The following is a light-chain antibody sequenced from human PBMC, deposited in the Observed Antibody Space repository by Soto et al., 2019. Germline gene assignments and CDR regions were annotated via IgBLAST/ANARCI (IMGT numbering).Light chain of an antibody. CDR1: YSNIGSNV. CDR3: AAWDDSLNGYVL. Sequence: QSVLTQPPSASGTPGQRVTISCSGSYSNIGSNVVNWYQQLPGTAPKLLIYSDNQRPSGVPDRFSGSKSGTSASLAVRGLHSEDEGDYYCAAWDDSLNGYVLFGGGTKVTVL. J-gene: IGLJ2*01. V-gene: IGLV1-44*01. CDR2: SDN.